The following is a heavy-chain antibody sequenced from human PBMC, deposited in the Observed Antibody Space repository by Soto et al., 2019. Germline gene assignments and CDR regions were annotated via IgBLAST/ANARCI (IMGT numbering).Heavy chain of an antibody. V-gene: IGHV3-11*03. CDR2: SSNSGTFT. D-gene: IGHD3-10*02. CDR1: GFSISDHY. J-gene: IGHJ4*02. Sequence: GGSLRLSCAASGFSISDHYMSWIRQAPGKWLEWVSYSSNSGTFTKYADSVKGRFSISRDNAKNSLYLEINSLRGEDTAIYYCARSGDNYNVLDYWGQGXPVTVS. CDR3: ARSGDNYNVLDY.